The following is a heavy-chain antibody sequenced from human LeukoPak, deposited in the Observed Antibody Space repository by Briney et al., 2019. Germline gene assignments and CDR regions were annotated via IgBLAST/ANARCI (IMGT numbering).Heavy chain of an antibody. D-gene: IGHD1-14*01. CDR2: IKQDGSEK. CDR1: GFTFSRYW. J-gene: IGHJ2*01. Sequence: GGSLRLSCAASGFTFSRYWMSWVRQAPGKGLEWVANIKQDGSEKYYVDSVKGRFTISRDNAKNSLYLQMNSLRAEDTAVYYCARDNRYFDLWGRGTLVTGSS. V-gene: IGHV3-7*01. CDR3: ARDNRYFDL.